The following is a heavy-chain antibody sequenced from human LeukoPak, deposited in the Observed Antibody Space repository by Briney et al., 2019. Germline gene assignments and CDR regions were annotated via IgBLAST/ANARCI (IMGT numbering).Heavy chain of an antibody. CDR2: INWNGGST. CDR1: GFTFSDYS. D-gene: IGHD6-19*01. Sequence: PGGSLRLSCAASGFTFSDYSMSWVRQAPGKGLEWVSGINWNGGSTGYADSVKGRFTISRDNAKNSLYLQMNSLRAEDTALYYCARVGVAEFQHWGQGTLVTVSS. J-gene: IGHJ1*01. CDR3: ARVGVAEFQH. V-gene: IGHV3-20*04.